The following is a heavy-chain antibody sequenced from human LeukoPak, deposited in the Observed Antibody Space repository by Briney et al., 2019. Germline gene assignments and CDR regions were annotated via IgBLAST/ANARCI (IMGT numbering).Heavy chain of an antibody. V-gene: IGHV4-59*01. J-gene: IGHJ3*02. CDR2: MYHTGIS. CDR3: ARDKAQSDAFDI. CDR1: GGSISSDF. Sequence: SETLSLTCTVSGGSISSDFWSWIRHPPGKGLEWIGYMYHTGISNYNPSLKSRVTISVDTSKKQISLKLRSVTAADTAVYFCARDKAQSDAFDIWGQGTMVTVSS.